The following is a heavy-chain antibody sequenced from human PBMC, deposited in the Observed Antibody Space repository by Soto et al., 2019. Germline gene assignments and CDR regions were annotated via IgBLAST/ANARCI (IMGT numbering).Heavy chain of an antibody. CDR2: INHSGST. CDR3: ARSDCSSTGGVRRLWHYGMDV. J-gene: IGHJ6*02. Sequence: SETLSLTCAVYGGSFSGYYWSWSRQPPGKGQEWIGEINHSGSTNYNPSLKSRVTISVDTSKNQFSLKLSSVTAADTAVYYCARSDCSSTGGVRRLWHYGMDVWGQGNTVSVSS. CDR1: GGSFSGYY. V-gene: IGHV4-34*01. D-gene: IGHD2-2*01.